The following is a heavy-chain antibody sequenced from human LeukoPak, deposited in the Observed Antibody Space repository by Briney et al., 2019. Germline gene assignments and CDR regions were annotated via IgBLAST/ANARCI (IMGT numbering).Heavy chain of an antibody. Sequence: PSETLSLTCSVSGASIRGGTYYWGWIRQPPGKGLEWIGSIYYTGSTYDNPSLKSRVTISVDTSKNQFSLKLSSVTAADTAVYYCARRGGSGRASDYWGQGTLVTVSS. D-gene: IGHD1-26*01. CDR2: IYYTGST. CDR3: ARRGGSGRASDY. CDR1: GASIRGGTYY. J-gene: IGHJ4*02. V-gene: IGHV4-39*01.